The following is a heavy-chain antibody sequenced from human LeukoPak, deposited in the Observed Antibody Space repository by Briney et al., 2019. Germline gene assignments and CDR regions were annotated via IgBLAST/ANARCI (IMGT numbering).Heavy chain of an antibody. J-gene: IGHJ4*02. V-gene: IGHV3-7*03. CDR3: AKGKRYPDY. Sequence: GGSLRLSCVVSGFTFSESWMSWVRQAPGKGLGWVASLNLDGSDKYYVDSVKGRSTISRDNAKNSLYLQMDSLRVEDTAVYYCAKGKRYPDYWGQGTLVTVSS. CDR2: LNLDGSDK. CDR1: GFTFSESW. D-gene: IGHD1-1*01.